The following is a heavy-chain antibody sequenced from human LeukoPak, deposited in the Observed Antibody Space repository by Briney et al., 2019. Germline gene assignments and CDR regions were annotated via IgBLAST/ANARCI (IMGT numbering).Heavy chain of an antibody. CDR3: AKCLPAAIFGDYYYYMDV. V-gene: IGHV3-23*01. J-gene: IGHJ6*03. CDR1: GFTFSSYA. CDR2: ISGSGGST. Sequence: GGSLRLSCAASGFTFSSYAMSWVRQAPGKGLEWVSAISGSGGSTYYADSVRGRFTISRDNSKNTLYLQMNSLRAEDTAVYYCAKCLPAAIFGDYYYYMDVWGKGTTVTVSS. D-gene: IGHD2-2*02.